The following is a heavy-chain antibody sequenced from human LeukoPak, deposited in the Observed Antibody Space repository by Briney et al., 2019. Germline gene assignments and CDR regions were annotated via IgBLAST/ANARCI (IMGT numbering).Heavy chain of an antibody. Sequence: PSETLSLTCTVSGGSISSYYWSWIRQPAGKGLEWIGRIYTSGSTNYNPSLKSRVTMSVDTSKNQFSLKLSSVTAADTGVYYCARDLCSSTSCYDQDAFDIWGQGTMVTVSS. J-gene: IGHJ3*02. D-gene: IGHD2-2*01. CDR2: IYTSGST. CDR1: GGSISSYY. V-gene: IGHV4-4*07. CDR3: ARDLCSSTSCYDQDAFDI.